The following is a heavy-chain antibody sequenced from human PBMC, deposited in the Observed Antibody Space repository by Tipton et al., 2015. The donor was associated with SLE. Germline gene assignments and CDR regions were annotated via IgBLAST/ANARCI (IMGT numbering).Heavy chain of an antibody. J-gene: IGHJ4*02. Sequence: GLVKPSETLSLTCGVYGGSFSGHTWTWIRQSPGQGLEWIGDVNQSGGTNYNPYLKSRVTISVDTSKNQFSLRLSSVTAADTAMFYCASGTLEWSHEPDYWGQGTLVTVSS. CDR3: ASGTLEWSHEPDY. V-gene: IGHV4-34*09. CDR1: GGSFSGHT. D-gene: IGHD3-3*01. CDR2: VNQSGGT.